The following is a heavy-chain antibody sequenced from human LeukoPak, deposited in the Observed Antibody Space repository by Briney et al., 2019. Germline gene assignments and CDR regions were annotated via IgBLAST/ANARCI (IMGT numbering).Heavy chain of an antibody. CDR3: ARVTLEWEEGSEI. J-gene: IGHJ3*02. CDR1: GGSFSRYY. D-gene: IGHD1-26*01. V-gene: IGHV4-34*01. CDR2: INHRGST. Sequence: PSETLSLTCAVNGGSFSRYYWSWIRQPPGKGLEWIGEINHRGSTNYNPSLKSRVTISVDTSKNQFSLKLSSVTAADTAVYYCARVTLEWEEGSEIWGQGTMVTVSS.